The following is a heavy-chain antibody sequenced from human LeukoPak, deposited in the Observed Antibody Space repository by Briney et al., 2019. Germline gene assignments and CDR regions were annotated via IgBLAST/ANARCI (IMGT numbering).Heavy chain of an antibody. CDR3: ARGAMEGYCSSTSCSPDFDY. CDR1: GGSFSGYY. Sequence: SETLSLTCAVYGGSFSGYYWSWIRQPPGTGLEWIGEINHSGSTNYNPSLKSRVTISVDTSKNQFSLKLSSVTAADTAVYYCARGAMEGYCSSTSCSPDFDYWGQGTLVTVSS. CDR2: INHSGST. D-gene: IGHD2-2*01. J-gene: IGHJ4*02. V-gene: IGHV4-34*01.